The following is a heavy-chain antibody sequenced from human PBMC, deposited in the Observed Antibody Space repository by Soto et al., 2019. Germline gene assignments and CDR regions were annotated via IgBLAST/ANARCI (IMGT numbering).Heavy chain of an antibody. J-gene: IGHJ6*03. CDR1: GGSISSYY. V-gene: IGHV4-59*08. Sequence: SETLSLTCTVSGGSISSYYWSWIRQPPGKGLEWIGYVYYSGSTSYNPSLKRRVTFSADTSRGQFSLRLNSVTAADTAVYYCARTVLGPDLLADSFVDYYYYMDVWGQGTTVTVSS. D-gene: IGHD3-9*01. CDR2: VYYSGST. CDR3: ARTVLGPDLLADSFVDYYYYMDV.